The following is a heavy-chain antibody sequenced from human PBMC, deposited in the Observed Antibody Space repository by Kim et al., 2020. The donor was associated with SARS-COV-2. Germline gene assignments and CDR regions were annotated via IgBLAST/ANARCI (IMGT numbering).Heavy chain of an antibody. J-gene: IGHJ1*01. D-gene: IGHD6-13*01. Sequence: GGSLRLSCAASGFTFSSYGMHWVRQAPGKGPEWVALISHDGSNKYFADSVKGRFTISRDNSKNTVFLQVNSLRAEDTAIYYCARDVRHSSSWNEGRSQYFQHWGRGTLVTVSS. CDR1: GFTFSSYG. CDR2: ISHDGSNK. V-gene: IGHV3-30*03. CDR3: ARDVRHSSSWNEGRSQYFQH.